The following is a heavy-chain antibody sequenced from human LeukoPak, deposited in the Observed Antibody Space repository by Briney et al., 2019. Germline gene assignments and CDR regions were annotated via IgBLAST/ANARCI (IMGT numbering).Heavy chain of an antibody. V-gene: IGHV3-21*01. D-gene: IGHD1-14*01. CDR1: GFTFSPYS. CDR2: ISSSSTYI. J-gene: IGHJ4*02. Sequence: GGSLRLSCAASGFTFSPYSMNWVRQAPGQGLEWVSSISSSSTYIYYADSVKGRFTISRDNSKSSLYLQMNNLRAEDTAVYYCARWDRFHGVWGQGTLVTVSS. CDR3: ARWDRFHGV.